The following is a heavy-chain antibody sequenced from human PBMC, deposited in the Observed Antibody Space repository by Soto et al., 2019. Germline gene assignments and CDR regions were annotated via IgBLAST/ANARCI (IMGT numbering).Heavy chain of an antibody. D-gene: IGHD3-3*01. CDR2: FDPEDGET. V-gene: IGHV1-24*01. J-gene: IGHJ4*02. Sequence: ASVKVSSKVSGYTLTELSMHWVRQAPGKGLEWMGGFDPEDGETIYAQKFQGRVTMTEDTSTDTAYMELSSLRSEDTAVYYCANGPGRLRFLEWLFNYWGQGTLVTVSS. CDR1: GYTLTELS. CDR3: ANGPGRLRFLEWLFNY.